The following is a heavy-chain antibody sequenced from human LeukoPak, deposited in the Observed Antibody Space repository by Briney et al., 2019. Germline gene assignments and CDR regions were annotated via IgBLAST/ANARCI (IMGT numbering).Heavy chain of an antibody. V-gene: IGHV3-64D*06. D-gene: IGHD6-19*01. CDR3: VKDFDSSGWPEVYYFDY. J-gene: IGHJ4*02. CDR1: GFTFSSYA. Sequence: GGSLRLSCSASGFTFSSYAMHWVRQAPGKGLEYVSAISSNGGSTYYADSVKGRFTIFRDNSKNTLYLQMSSLRAEDTAVYYCVKDFDSSGWPEVYYFDYWGQGTLVTVSS. CDR2: ISSNGGST.